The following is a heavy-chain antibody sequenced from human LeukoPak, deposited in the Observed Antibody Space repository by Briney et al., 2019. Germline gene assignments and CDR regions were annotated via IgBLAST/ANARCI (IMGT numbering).Heavy chain of an antibody. CDR3: AKDSPTLDILTGLGAFDI. V-gene: IGHV3-30*18. CDR1: GFTFSSYG. J-gene: IGHJ3*02. CDR2: ISYDGSNK. Sequence: GGSLRLSCAASGFTFSSYGMHWVRQAPGKGLEWVAVISYDGSNKYYADSVKGRFTISRDNSKNTLYLQMNSLRAEDTAVYYCAKDSPTLDILTGLGAFDIWGQGTMVTVSS. D-gene: IGHD3-9*01.